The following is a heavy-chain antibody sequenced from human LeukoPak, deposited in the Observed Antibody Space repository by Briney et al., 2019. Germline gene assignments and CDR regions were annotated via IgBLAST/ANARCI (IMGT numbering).Heavy chain of an antibody. V-gene: IGHV3-48*03. CDR1: GFTFSSYE. CDR3: AKVRGYYYMDV. J-gene: IGHJ6*03. Sequence: PGGSLRLSCAGSGFTFSSYEMSWVRQAPGKGLEWVSYISTSGGTTYYADSVKGRFTISRDIAENSLYLQMNSLRGEDTAVYYCAKVRGYYYMDVWGNGTTVTVYS. D-gene: IGHD3-10*01. CDR2: ISTSGGTT.